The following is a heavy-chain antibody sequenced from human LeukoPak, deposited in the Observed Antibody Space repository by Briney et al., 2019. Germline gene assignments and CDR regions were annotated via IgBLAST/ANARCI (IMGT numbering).Heavy chain of an antibody. CDR3: TRRGPAGSSSSGMDV. D-gene: IGHD6-6*01. V-gene: IGHV6-1*01. Sequence: SQTLSLTCALSGDSVSSKSAAWNWIRQSPSRGLEWLGRTYYWSKWYNDYAVSVKSRITINPDTSKNQFSLQLNSVTPEDTAVYYCTRRGPAGSSSSGMDVWGQGTTVTVSS. CDR1: GDSVSSKSAA. J-gene: IGHJ6*02. CDR2: TYYWSKWYN.